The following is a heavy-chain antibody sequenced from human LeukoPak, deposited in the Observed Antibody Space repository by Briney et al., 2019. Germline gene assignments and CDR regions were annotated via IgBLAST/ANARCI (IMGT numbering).Heavy chain of an antibody. Sequence: KTSETLSLTCAVYGGSFSGYYWSWIRQPPGKGLEWIGEINHSGSTNYNPSLKSRVTISVDTSKNQFSLKLSSVTAADTAVYYRARANTRGGSDAFDIWGQGTMVTVSS. CDR2: INHSGST. CDR1: GGSFSGYY. D-gene: IGHD4/OR15-4a*01. V-gene: IGHV4-34*01. J-gene: IGHJ3*02. CDR3: ARANTRGGSDAFDI.